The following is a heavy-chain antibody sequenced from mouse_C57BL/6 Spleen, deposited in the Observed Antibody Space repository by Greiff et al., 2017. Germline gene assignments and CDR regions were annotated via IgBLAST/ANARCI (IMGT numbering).Heavy chain of an antibody. CDR2: INPSNGGT. CDR1: GYTFTSYW. V-gene: IGHV1-53*01. J-gene: IGHJ2*01. CDR3: ARSPYGSSEDC. D-gene: IGHD1-1*01. Sequence: QVQLQQPGTELVKPGASVKLSCKASGYTFTSYWMHWVKQRPGQGLEWIGNINPSNGGTTYNEKFKSKATLTVDKSSSTAYRQLSSLTSEDSAVDYCARSPYGSSEDCWGQGTTLTVSS.